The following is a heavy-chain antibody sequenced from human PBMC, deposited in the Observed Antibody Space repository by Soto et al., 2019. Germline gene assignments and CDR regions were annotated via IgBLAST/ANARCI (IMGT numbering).Heavy chain of an antibody. CDR2: ISSSSSTI. V-gene: IGHV3-48*01. J-gene: IGHJ4*02. Sequence: EVQLVESGGGLVQPGGSLRLSCAASGFTYSSYSMNWVRQAPGKGLEWVSYISSSSSTIYYEDSVKVRFTISRDNAKNSLYLQMNSLRAEDTAVYYCAREKHYYDSSGYCMCYWGKRTLVTVSS. D-gene: IGHD3-22*01. CDR3: AREKHYYDSSGYCMCY. CDR1: GFTYSSYS.